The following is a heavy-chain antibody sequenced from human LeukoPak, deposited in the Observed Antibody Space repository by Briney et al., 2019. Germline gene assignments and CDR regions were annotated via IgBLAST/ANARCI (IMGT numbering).Heavy chain of an antibody. J-gene: IGHJ4*02. D-gene: IGHD3-16*01. V-gene: IGHV1-18*01. CDR3: ASHTQSYVWNDY. CDR2: ISAYNGNT. Sequence: ASVKVSCKAPDYTFASHGFSWVRQAPGQGLEWMGWISAYNGNTAYAQKLQARVTMTTDTSTSTAYMELRSLRSDDTAVYYCASHTQSYVWNDYWGQGTLVTVSS. CDR1: DYTFASHG.